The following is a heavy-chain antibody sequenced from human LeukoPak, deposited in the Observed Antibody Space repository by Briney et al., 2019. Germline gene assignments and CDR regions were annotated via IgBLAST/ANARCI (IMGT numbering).Heavy chain of an antibody. J-gene: IGHJ5*02. CDR1: GYTFTSYD. CDR3: ASHYYDSSGYQP. Sequence: ASVKVSCKASGYTFTSYDINSVRQATGQGLEWMGWMNPNSGNTGYAQEFQGRVTITRNTSISTAYMELSSLRSEDTAVYYCASHYYDSSGYQPWGQGTLVTVSS. V-gene: IGHV1-8*03. D-gene: IGHD3-22*01. CDR2: MNPNSGNT.